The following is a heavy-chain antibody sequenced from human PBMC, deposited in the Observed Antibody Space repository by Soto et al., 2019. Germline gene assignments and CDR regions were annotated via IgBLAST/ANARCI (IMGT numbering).Heavy chain of an antibody. CDR1: GGSISSGGYY. J-gene: IGHJ5*02. V-gene: IGHV4-31*03. CDR2: IYYSGST. CDR3: ARGDCGGDCYSNINWFDP. Sequence: PSETLSLTCTVSGGSISSGGYYWSWIRQHPGKGLEWIGYIYYSGSTCYNPSLKSRVTISVDTSKNQFSLKLSSVTAADTAVYYCARGDCGGDCYSNINWFDPWGQATLVTVSS. D-gene: IGHD2-21*01.